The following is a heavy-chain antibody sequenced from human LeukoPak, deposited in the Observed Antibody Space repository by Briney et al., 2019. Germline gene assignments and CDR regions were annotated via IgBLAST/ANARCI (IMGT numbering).Heavy chain of an antibody. CDR3: ARNFIEYSSSSRVAPYYYYYGMDV. J-gene: IGHJ6*02. Sequence: SETLSLTCTVSGGSISSGDYYWSWIRQPPGKGLEWIGYIYYSGSTYYNPSLKSRVTISVDTSKNQFSLKLSSVTAADTAVYYCARNFIEYSSSSRVAPYYYYYGMDVWGQGTTVTVSS. CDR2: IYYSGST. CDR1: GGSISSGDYY. V-gene: IGHV4-30-4*01. D-gene: IGHD6-6*01.